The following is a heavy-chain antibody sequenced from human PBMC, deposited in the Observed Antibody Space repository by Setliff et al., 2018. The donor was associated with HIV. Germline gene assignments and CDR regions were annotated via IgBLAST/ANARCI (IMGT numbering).Heavy chain of an antibody. CDR1: GFTFSSYS. CDR2: ISLSSYTI. Sequence: PGGSLRLSCVASGFTFSSYSMNWVRQAPGKGLEWVSYISLSSYTIYYADSVKGRFTISRDNAKNSLYLQMNSLRAEDTAVYYCARDGAAGTVPSGAFDIWGQGTMVTVSS. V-gene: IGHV3-48*04. J-gene: IGHJ3*02. CDR3: ARDGAAGTVPSGAFDI. D-gene: IGHD6-13*01.